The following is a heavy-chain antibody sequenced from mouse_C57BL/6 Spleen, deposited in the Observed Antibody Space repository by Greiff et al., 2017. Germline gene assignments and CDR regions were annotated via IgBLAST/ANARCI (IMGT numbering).Heavy chain of an antibody. V-gene: IGHV1-64*01. Sequence: QVQLQQPGAELVKPGASVKLSCKASGYTFTSYWMHWVKQRPGQGLAWIGMIHPNSGSTNYNEKFKSKATLTVDQSSSTAYMQLSSLTSEDSAVYYCAREEGMGYDGYPWFAYWGQGTLVTVSA. J-gene: IGHJ3*01. CDR2: IHPNSGST. D-gene: IGHD2-3*01. CDR1: GYTFTSYW. CDR3: AREEGMGYDGYPWFAY.